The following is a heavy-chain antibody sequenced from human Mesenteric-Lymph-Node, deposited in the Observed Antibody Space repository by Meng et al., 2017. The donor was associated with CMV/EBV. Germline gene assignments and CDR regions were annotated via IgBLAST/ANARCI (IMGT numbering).Heavy chain of an antibody. D-gene: IGHD3-10*01. CDR3: ARGPQWFGESYFDY. V-gene: IGHV7-4-1*02. CDR1: GYTFTSYA. Sequence: SGYTFTSYAMSWVRQAPGQGLEWMGWINTNTGNPTYAQGFTGRFVFSLDTSVSTAYLQISSLKAEDTAVYYCARGPQWFGESYFDYWGQGTLVTVSS. J-gene: IGHJ4*02. CDR2: INTNTGNP.